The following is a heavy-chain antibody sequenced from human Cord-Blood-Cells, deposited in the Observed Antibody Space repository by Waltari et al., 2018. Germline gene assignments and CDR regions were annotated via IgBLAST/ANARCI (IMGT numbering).Heavy chain of an antibody. CDR2: IYYSGST. Sequence: QLQLQESGPGLVKPSETLSLTCTVSGGSISSSSYYRGWIRQPPGKGLEWIGSIYYSGSTYYNPSLKSRVTISVDTSKNQFSLKLSSVTAADTAVYYCARTKGFGSDAFDIWGQGTMVTVSS. J-gene: IGHJ3*02. CDR1: GGSISSSSYY. D-gene: IGHD3-10*01. CDR3: ARTKGFGSDAFDI. V-gene: IGHV4-39*07.